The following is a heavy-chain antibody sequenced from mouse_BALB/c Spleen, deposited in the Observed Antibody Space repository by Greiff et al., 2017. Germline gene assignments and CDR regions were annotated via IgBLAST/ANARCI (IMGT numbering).Heavy chain of an antibody. J-gene: IGHJ4*01. D-gene: IGHD1-1*01. CDR3: ARYGSSYYYAMDC. CDR2: IDPANGNT. Sequence: VQLQQSGAELVKPGASVKLSCTASGFNIKDTYMHWVKQRPEQGLEWIGRIDPANGNTKYDPKFQGKATITADTSSNTAYLQLSSLTSEDTAVYYCARYGSSYYYAMDCWGQGTSVTVSS. V-gene: IGHV14-3*02. CDR1: GFNIKDTY.